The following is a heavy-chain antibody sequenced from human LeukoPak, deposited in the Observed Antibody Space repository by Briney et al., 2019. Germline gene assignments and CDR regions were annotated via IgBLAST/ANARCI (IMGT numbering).Heavy chain of an antibody. CDR2: INPNSGGT. D-gene: IGHD2-2*01. Sequence: GASVKVPCKASGYTFTGYYMHWVRQAPGQGLEWMGWINPNSGGTNYAQKFQGRVTMTRDTSISTAYMELSRLRSDDTAVYYCARDQYQLPSYYYYMDVWGKGTTVTVSS. V-gene: IGHV1-2*02. CDR1: GYTFTGYY. J-gene: IGHJ6*03. CDR3: ARDQYQLPSYYYYMDV.